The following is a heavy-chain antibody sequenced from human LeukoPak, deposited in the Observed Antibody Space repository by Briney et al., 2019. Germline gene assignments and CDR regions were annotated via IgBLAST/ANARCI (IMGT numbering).Heavy chain of an antibody. V-gene: IGHV3-64*01. CDR3: RRGGAAPAVDY. CDR1: GFTFSNYS. Sequence: GGSLRLSCAASGFTFSNYSMHWVRQAPGKGLEYVSAISSGGGSTYYANSVKGRFTISRDNSKNTLYLQMGSLRAEDMAVYFCRRGGAAPAVDYWGQGTLVTVSS. CDR2: ISSGGGST. D-gene: IGHD6-25*01. J-gene: IGHJ4*02.